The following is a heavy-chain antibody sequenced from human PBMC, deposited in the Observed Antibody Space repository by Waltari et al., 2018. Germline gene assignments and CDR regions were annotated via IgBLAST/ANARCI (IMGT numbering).Heavy chain of an antibody. Sequence: AWIRQPPGKGLEWTATISYTGTTYYNPSLRSRVTISVDMAKNQFSLKLTSVTPADTAVYYCATYVGASIGTAAFDVLGQGTMVTVSS. CDR2: ISYTGTT. CDR3: ATYVGASIGTAAFDV. V-gene: IGHV4-39*01. J-gene: IGHJ3*01. D-gene: IGHD3-16*01.